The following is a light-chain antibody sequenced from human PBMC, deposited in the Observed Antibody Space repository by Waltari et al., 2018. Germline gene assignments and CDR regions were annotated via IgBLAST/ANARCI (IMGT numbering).Light chain of an antibody. J-gene: IGLJ2*01. CDR3: SSHTTSSTLV. V-gene: IGLV2-14*03. Sequence: SALTQPASVSGSPGQSITISCTGSSSDVGRYNFVSWYQQHPGKAPKLMIFDVTDRPSGVSDRFSGSKSGNTASLTIAGLQPEDEADYYCSSHTTSSTLVFGGGTRVTVL. CDR1: SSDVGRYNF. CDR2: DVT.